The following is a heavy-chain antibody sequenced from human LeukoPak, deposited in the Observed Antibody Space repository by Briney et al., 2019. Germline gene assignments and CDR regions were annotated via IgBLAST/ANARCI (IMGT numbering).Heavy chain of an antibody. CDR2: ISSSSSTI. CDR3: ARITSSWYGQGDNWFDP. J-gene: IGHJ5*02. V-gene: IGHV3-48*01. Sequence: PGGSLRLSCAASGFTFSSYSMNWVRQAPGKGLEWVSYISSSSSTIYYAGSVKGRFTISRDNAKNSLYLQMNSLGAEDTAVYYCARITSSWYGQGDNWFDPWGQGTLVTVSS. CDR1: GFTFSSYS. D-gene: IGHD6-13*01.